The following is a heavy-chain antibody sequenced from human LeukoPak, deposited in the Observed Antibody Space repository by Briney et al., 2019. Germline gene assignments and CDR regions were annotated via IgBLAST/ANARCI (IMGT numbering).Heavy chain of an antibody. J-gene: IGHJ4*02. CDR3: VRTPPNWGADY. CDR1: GYTFTSYD. V-gene: IGHV1-8*01. Sequence: ASVNVSCTASGYTFTSYDINWVRQATGQGLEWMGWMSPNSGNTGHAQKFQGRVTMTRNAAISTAYMELSSLRSEDTAVYYCVRTPPNWGADYWGQGTLVTVSS. D-gene: IGHD7-27*01. CDR2: MSPNSGNT.